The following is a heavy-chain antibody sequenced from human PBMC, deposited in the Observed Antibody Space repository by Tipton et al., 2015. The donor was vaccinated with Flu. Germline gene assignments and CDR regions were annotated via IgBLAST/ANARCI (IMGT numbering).Heavy chain of an antibody. D-gene: IGHD3-22*01. J-gene: IGHJ4*02. Sequence: GSLRLSCAASGFTFRTYGMHWVRQAPGKGLEWVTYIRYDGSNKFYADSVKGRFTISRDNSKNTVYVQMNSLRAEDTAVYYCAKPSYYYDSSGSYYFDYWGQGTLVTVSS. CDR1: GFTFRTYG. CDR2: IRYDGSNK. V-gene: IGHV3-30*02. CDR3: AKPSYYYDSSGSYYFDY.